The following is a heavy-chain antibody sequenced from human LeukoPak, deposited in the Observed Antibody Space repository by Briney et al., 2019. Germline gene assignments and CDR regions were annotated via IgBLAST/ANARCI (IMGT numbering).Heavy chain of an antibody. J-gene: IGHJ5*02. CDR2: INHSGST. D-gene: IGHD3-10*01. Sequence: PSETLSLTCAVYGGSFSGYYWSWTRQPPGKGLEWIGEINHSGSTNYNPSLKSRVTISVDTSKNQFSLKLSSVTAADTAVYYCARGFQVYYGPGSYDWFDPWGQGTLVTVSS. CDR1: GGSFSGYY. CDR3: ARGFQVYYGPGSYDWFDP. V-gene: IGHV4-34*01.